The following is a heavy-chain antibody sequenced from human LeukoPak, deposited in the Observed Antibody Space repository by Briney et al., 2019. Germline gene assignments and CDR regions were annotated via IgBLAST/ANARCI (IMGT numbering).Heavy chain of an antibody. J-gene: IGHJ4*02. Sequence: ASVKVSCKASGYTFTSYYMHWVRQGPGQGLEWMGIINPSGGSTSYAQKFQGRVTMTRDTSTSTVYMELSSLRSEDTAVYYCARFGSTVVTPLPFDYWGQGTLVTVSS. CDR1: GYTFTSYY. CDR2: INPSGGST. D-gene: IGHD4-23*01. V-gene: IGHV1-46*01. CDR3: ARFGSTVVTPLPFDY.